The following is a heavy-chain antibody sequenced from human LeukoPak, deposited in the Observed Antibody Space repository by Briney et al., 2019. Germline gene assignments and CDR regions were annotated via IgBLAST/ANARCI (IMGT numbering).Heavy chain of an antibody. CDR2: ISGSGGST. Sequence: GGSLRVSCAASGFTFTGYAMSWVRQAPGQGLEWVSAISGSGGSTYYADSVKGRFTISRDNSKNTLYMQMNSLRAEDTAVYYCATGWDAFDIWGQGTMVTVSS. D-gene: IGHD1-26*01. CDR3: ATGWDAFDI. J-gene: IGHJ3*02. V-gene: IGHV3-23*01. CDR1: GFTFTGYA.